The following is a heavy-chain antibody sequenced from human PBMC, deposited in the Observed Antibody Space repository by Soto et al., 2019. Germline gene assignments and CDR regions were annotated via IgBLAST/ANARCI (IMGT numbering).Heavy chain of an antibody. Sequence: GGSLRLSCAASGFTFSSYSMNWVRQAPGKGLEWVSYISSSSSTIYYADSVKGRFTISRDNAKNSLYLQMNSLRAEDTAVYYCAREGITIFGVAHFDYWGQGTLVTSPQ. CDR2: ISSSSSTI. CDR1: GFTFSSYS. CDR3: AREGITIFGVAHFDY. J-gene: IGHJ4*02. V-gene: IGHV3-48*01. D-gene: IGHD3-3*01.